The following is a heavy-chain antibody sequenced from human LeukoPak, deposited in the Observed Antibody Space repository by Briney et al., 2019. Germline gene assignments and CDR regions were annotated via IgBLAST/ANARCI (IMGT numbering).Heavy chain of an antibody. V-gene: IGHV5-10-1*01. CDR3: VRLGRYHIDY. D-gene: IGHD7-27*01. Sequence: GESLRISCKGSGYSFNNYRISWVRQMPGKGLEWMGTIDPTDSYTKYSPSFQGHVTISLDKSISTAYLQWSGLRASDTAMYYCVRLGRYHIDYWGQGALVTVSS. CDR2: IDPTDSYT. CDR1: GYSFNNYR. J-gene: IGHJ4*02.